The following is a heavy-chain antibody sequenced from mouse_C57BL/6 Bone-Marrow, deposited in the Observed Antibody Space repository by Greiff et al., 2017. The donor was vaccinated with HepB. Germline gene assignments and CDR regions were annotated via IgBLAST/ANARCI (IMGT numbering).Heavy chain of an antibody. D-gene: IGHD1-1*01. Sequence: VQLQQSGAELVRPGASVKLSCTASGFNIKDDYMHWVKQRPEQGLEWIGWIDPENGDTEYASKFQGKATITADTSSNTAYLQLSSLTSEDTAVYDCTSAYYYGSVDYWGQGTTLTVSS. CDR3: TSAYYYGSVDY. CDR2: IDPENGDT. V-gene: IGHV14-4*01. CDR1: GFNIKDDY. J-gene: IGHJ2*01.